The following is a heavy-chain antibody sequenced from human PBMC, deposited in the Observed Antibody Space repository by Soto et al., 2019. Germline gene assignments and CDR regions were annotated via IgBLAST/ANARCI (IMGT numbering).Heavy chain of an antibody. CDR2: IYYSGST. CDR3: AGEQQLDAYFQH. V-gene: IGHV4-39*01. CDR1: GGSISSSSYY. Sequence: SETLSLTCTVSGGSISSSSYYWGWIRQPPGKGLEWIGSIYYSGSTYYNPSLKSRVTISVDTSKNQFSLKLSSVTAADTAVYYCAGEQQLDAYFQHWGQGTLVTVSS. J-gene: IGHJ1*01. D-gene: IGHD6-13*01.